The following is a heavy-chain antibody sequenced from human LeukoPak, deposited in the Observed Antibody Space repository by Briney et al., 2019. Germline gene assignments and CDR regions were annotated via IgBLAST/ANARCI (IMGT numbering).Heavy chain of an antibody. Sequence: GASVKVSCKASGYTFTSYGISWVRQAPGQELEWMGWLSVYNGNTNYAQKLQGRVTMTTDTSTSTAYMELRSLRSDDTAVYYCARVSDCGGDCRASFFDYWGQGTLVTVSS. CDR1: GYTFTSYG. CDR2: LSVYNGNT. J-gene: IGHJ4*02. CDR3: ARVSDCGGDCRASFFDY. V-gene: IGHV1-18*01. D-gene: IGHD2-21*02.